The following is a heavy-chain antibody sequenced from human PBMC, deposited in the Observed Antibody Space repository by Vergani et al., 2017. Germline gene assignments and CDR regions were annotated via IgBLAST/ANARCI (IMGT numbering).Heavy chain of an antibody. D-gene: IGHD3-9*01. Sequence: QVQLVQSGAEVKKPGSSVKVSCKASGGTFSSYAISWVRQAPGQGLEWMGGIIPIFGTANYAQKFQGRVTITADESTSTAYMELSSLRSEDTAVYYCARRAYYDILTGYDWFDHWGQGTLVTVSS. J-gene: IGHJ5*02. CDR2: IIPIFGTA. CDR1: GGTFSSYA. CDR3: ARRAYYDILTGYDWFDH. V-gene: IGHV1-69*12.